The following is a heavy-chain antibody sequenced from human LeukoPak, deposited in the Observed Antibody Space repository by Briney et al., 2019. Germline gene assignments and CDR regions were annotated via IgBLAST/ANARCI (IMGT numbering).Heavy chain of an antibody. D-gene: IGHD3-16*02. CDR3: ARDPTYYDYVWGSYREYYFDY. CDR1: GGSFSGNY. CDR2: INHSGST. V-gene: IGHV4-34*01. J-gene: IGHJ4*02. Sequence: PSETLSLTCAVYGGSFSGNYWSWIRQPPGKGLEWIGEINHSGSTNYNPSLKSRVTISVDTSKNQFSLKLSSVTAADTAVYYCARDPTYYDYVWGSYREYYFDYWGQGTLVTVSS.